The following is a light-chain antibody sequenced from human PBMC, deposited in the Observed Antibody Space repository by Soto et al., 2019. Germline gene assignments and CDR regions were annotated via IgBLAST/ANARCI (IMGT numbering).Light chain of an antibody. CDR3: QSYDSSLSGSV. V-gene: IGLV1-40*01. CDR1: SSNIGAGYD. J-gene: IGLJ2*01. CDR2: GNS. Sequence: QPVLTQPPSVSGAPGQRVTISCSGSSSNIGAGYDVHWYQQLPGTAPKVLIYGNSNRPSGVPDRFSGSKSGTSASLAITGLQAEDAADYYCQSYDSSLSGSVFGGGTKLTVL.